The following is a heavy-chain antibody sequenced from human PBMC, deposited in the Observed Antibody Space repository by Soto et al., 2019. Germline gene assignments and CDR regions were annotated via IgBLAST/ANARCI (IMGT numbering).Heavy chain of an antibody. CDR1: GFTFSSYS. Sequence: EVQLVESGGGLVKPGGSLRLSCAASGFTFSSYSMNWVRQAPGKGLEWVSSISSSSSYIYYADSVKGRFTISRDNAKNSLYLQMNSLRAEDTDVYYCARALNNGIVGASPFDYHGMDVWGQGTTVTVSS. V-gene: IGHV3-21*03. CDR2: ISSSSSYI. CDR3: ARALNNGIVGASPFDYHGMDV. D-gene: IGHD1-26*01. J-gene: IGHJ6*02.